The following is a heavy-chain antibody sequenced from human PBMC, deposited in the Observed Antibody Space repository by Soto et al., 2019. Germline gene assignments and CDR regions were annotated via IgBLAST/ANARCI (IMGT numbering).Heavy chain of an antibody. Sequence: GGSLRLSCAASGFTFSSYSMNWVRQAPGKGLEWVSSISSSSSYIYYADSVKGRSTISRDNAKNSLYLQMNSLRAKDTAVYSCGRDLYDIWTGYHPARPYGMEVWGEGATVTVSS. CDR1: GFTFSSYS. V-gene: IGHV3-21*01. CDR2: ISSSSSYI. D-gene: IGHD3-9*01. J-gene: IGHJ6*04. CDR3: GRDLYDIWTGYHPARPYGMEV.